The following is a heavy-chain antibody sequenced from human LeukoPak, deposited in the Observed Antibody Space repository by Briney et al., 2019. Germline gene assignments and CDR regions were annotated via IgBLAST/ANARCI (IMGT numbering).Heavy chain of an antibody. CDR3: ARGVEPLAANTLAY. CDR1: GFTVITND. V-gene: IGHV3-53*01. J-gene: IGHJ4*02. CDR2: LYSDGNT. Sequence: GGSLRLSCAASGFTVITNDMIWVRQAPGKRLEWVSVLYSDGNTKYADSVQGRFTISRDNSKNTLYLEMNSLSPDDTAVYYCARGVEPLAANTLAYWGQGTLVTVSS. D-gene: IGHD1-14*01.